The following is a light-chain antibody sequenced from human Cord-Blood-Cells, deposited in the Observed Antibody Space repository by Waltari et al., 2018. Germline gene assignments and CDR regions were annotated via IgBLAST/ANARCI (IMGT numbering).Light chain of an antibody. CDR2: LGS. CDR1: QSLLHSNGYNY. J-gene: IGKJ1*01. Sequence: EIVMTQSTLSLPVTPGEPASISCRSSQSLLHSNGYNYLDWYLQKQGQSPQLLIYLGSNRASGVPDRFSGSGSGTDFTLKISRVEAEDVGVYYCMQALQTRWTFGQGTKVEIK. V-gene: IGKV2-28*01. CDR3: MQALQTRWT.